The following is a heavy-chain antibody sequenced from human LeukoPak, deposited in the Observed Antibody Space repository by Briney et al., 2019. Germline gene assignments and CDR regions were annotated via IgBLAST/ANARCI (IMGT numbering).Heavy chain of an antibody. CDR3: AKVRRGDYFAFDI. CDR1: GFTFTNDW. V-gene: IGHV3-23*01. J-gene: IGHJ3*02. Sequence: GGSLRLSCAASGFTFTNDWMNWVRQAPGKGLEWVSTISGSAGNTYYADSVKGRFTISRDNSKNTLYLQMNSLRAEDTAVYYCAKVRRGDYFAFDIWGQGTMVTVSS. CDR2: ISGSAGNT. D-gene: IGHD4-17*01.